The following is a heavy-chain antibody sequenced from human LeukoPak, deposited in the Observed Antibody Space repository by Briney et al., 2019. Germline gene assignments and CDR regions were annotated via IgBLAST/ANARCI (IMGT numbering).Heavy chain of an antibody. J-gene: IGHJ5*02. V-gene: IGHV4-4*07. Sequence: SETLSLTCSVSGRSISSYYWSWIRQPARQGLEWIGRIYGSGSSDYNLSLESRVTISVDKSKNQYSLKPSSVTAADTAVYYCARYYYDDSVYQSCFDPWGQVTLVTFSS. D-gene: IGHD3-22*01. CDR3: ARYYYDDSVYQSCFDP. CDR2: IYGSGSS. CDR1: GRSISSYY.